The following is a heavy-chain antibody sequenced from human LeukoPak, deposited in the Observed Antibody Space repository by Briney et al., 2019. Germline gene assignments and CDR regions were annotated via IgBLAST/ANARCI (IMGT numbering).Heavy chain of an antibody. V-gene: IGHV4-34*01. CDR3: ARVIAVAGDFDY. CDR2: INHSGST. D-gene: IGHD6-19*01. Sequence: PSETLSLTCAVYGVSFSGYYWSWIRQPPGKGLEWIGEINHSGSTNYNPSLKSRVTISVDTSKNQFSLKLSSVTAADTAVYYCARVIAVAGDFDYWGQGTLVTVSS. CDR1: GVSFSGYY. J-gene: IGHJ4*02.